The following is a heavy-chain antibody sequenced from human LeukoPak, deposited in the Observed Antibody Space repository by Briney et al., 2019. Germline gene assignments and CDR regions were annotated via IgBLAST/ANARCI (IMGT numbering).Heavy chain of an antibody. V-gene: IGHV4-59*01. J-gene: IGHJ3*02. CDR1: GASISSYY. D-gene: IGHD4/OR15-4a*01. CDR3: ARGFLGGLWWGGASDAFDI. CDR2: IYYSGGT. Sequence: PSETLSLTCTVSGASISSYYWNWIRQPPGKRLEWIGYIYYSGGTYYNPSLKSRVTISADTSKNQFSLRLSSVTAADAAVYYCARGFLGGLWWGGASDAFDIWGQGTMVTVSS.